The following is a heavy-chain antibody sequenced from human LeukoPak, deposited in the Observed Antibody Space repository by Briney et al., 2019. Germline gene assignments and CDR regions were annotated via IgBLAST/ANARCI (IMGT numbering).Heavy chain of an antibody. Sequence: GGSLRLSCAASGFTFSSYWMSWVRQAPGKGLEWVANIKQDGSEKYYVDSVKGRFTISRDNAKNSLYLQMNSLRAGDTAVYYCARVRYYYDSSGYAEYFDYWGQGPLVTVSS. V-gene: IGHV3-7*01. D-gene: IGHD3-22*01. CDR1: GFTFSSYW. CDR2: IKQDGSEK. J-gene: IGHJ4*02. CDR3: ARVRYYYDSSGYAEYFDY.